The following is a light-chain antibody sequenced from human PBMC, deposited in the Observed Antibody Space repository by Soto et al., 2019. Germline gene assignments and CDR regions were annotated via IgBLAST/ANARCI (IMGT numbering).Light chain of an antibody. Sequence: QSALTQPASVSGSPGQSITISCTGTSTDVGSYNLVSWYQQHPGKAPELMIFEVIKRPSGVSNRFSGSKSGNTASLTISGLQAEDEADYYCCSYAGSDTWVFGGGTKLTVL. J-gene: IGLJ3*02. CDR3: CSYAGSDTWV. CDR1: STDVGSYNL. CDR2: EVI. V-gene: IGLV2-23*02.